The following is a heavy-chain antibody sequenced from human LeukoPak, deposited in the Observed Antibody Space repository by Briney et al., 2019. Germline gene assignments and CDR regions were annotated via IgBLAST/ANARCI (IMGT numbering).Heavy chain of an antibody. J-gene: IGHJ4*02. Sequence: PSETLSLTCAVSGGSISTKYWWSWIRQPPGKGLEWIGDIYHSGTTNYNPSLKSRLTISVGQSKNQFSLRLTSVTAADTAVYYCARISGDYSYLPFDHWGQGALVAVSP. V-gene: IGHV4-4*02. D-gene: IGHD4-11*01. CDR1: GGSISTKYW. CDR3: ARISGDYSYLPFDH. CDR2: IYHSGTT.